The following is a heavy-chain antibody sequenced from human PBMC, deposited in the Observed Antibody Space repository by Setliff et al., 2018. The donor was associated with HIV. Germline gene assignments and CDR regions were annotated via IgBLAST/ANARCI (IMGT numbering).Heavy chain of an antibody. Sequence: GGSLRLSCAASGFTFTNRYMSWVRQAPGKGLEWVANINEGGSDQYYVDSVKGRFTISRDNAKNSLYLQMNSLRAEDTAVYYCARDQYYYDTSGYYRGSAFDFWGQGTLVTVSS. J-gene: IGHJ4*02. CDR1: GFTFTNRY. D-gene: IGHD3-22*01. CDR3: ARDQYYYDTSGYYRGSAFDF. V-gene: IGHV3-7*03. CDR2: INEGGSDQ.